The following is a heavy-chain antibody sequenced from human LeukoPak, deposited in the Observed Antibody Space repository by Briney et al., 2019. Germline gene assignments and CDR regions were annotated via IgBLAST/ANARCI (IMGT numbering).Heavy chain of an antibody. J-gene: IGHJ4*02. V-gene: IGHV1-18*01. D-gene: IGHD5-12*01. CDR1: GYTFTSYG. CDR2: ISAYNGNT. Sequence: ASVKVSFKASGYTFTSYGISWVRQAPGQGLEWMGCISAYNGNTNYAQKLQGRVTMTTDTSTSTAYMELRSLRSDDTAVYYCAREERYSGYDSPFGLYWGQGTLVTASS. CDR3: AREERYSGYDSPFGLY.